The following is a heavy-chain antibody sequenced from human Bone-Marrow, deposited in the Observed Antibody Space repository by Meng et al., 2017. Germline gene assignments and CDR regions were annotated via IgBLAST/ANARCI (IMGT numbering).Heavy chain of an antibody. V-gene: IGHV4-34*01. CDR1: GGSFSGYY. Sequence: QRQLPQGGAGLLNPSETLPLTCAVYGGSFSGYYWSWIRQPPGKGLEWIGEINHSGSTNYNPSLKSRVTISVDTSKNQFSLKLSSVTAADTAVYYCARGPYDYVWGSYRPLGIGTFDYWGQGTLVTVSS. D-gene: IGHD3-16*02. CDR2: INHSGST. J-gene: IGHJ4*02. CDR3: ARGPYDYVWGSYRPLGIGTFDY.